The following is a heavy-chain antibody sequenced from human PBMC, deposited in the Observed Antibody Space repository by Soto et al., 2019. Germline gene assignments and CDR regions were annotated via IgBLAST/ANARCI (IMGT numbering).Heavy chain of an antibody. V-gene: IGHV1-18*01. Sequence: QVQLVQSGADVKKPGASVKVSCKASGYTFTSYGINWVRQAPGQGLEWMGWISGYNGNTMYAQKVQGRVTMTTDTSTSTVYMELRSLRSDDTALYYCARDGIAARPTPDYWGQGTLVTVSS. CDR1: GYTFTSYG. CDR2: ISGYNGNT. D-gene: IGHD6-6*01. J-gene: IGHJ4*02. CDR3: ARDGIAARPTPDY.